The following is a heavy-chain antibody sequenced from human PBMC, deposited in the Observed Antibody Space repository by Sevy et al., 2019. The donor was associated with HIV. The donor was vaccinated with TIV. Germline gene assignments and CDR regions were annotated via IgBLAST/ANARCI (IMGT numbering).Heavy chain of an antibody. CDR3: ARDRQLLKGDYYYYGMDV. J-gene: IGHJ6*02. V-gene: IGHV4-59*01. D-gene: IGHD2-2*01. CDR2: IYYSGST. CDR1: GGSISSYY. Sequence: SETLSLTCTVSGGSISSYYWSWIRQPPGKGLEWIGYIYYSGSTNYNPSLKSRVTISVDTSKNQLSLKLSSVTAADTAVYYWARDRQLLKGDYYYYGMDVWGQGTTVTVSS.